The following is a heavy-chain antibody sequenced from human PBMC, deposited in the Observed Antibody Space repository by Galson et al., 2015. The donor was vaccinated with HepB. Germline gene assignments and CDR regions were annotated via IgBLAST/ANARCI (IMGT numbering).Heavy chain of an antibody. CDR3: ARERSVGMVAGTYRY. D-gene: IGHD6-19*01. CDR2: IWYDGTLK. Sequence: SLRLSCAASGFTFSNYGMHWVRQAPGKGLEWVAVIWYDGTLKYYADSVKGRFTISRDNSKNMLNLQMISLRAEDTAVYYCARERSVGMVAGTYRYWGQGTLVTVSS. CDR1: GFTFSNYG. J-gene: IGHJ4*02. V-gene: IGHV3-33*01.